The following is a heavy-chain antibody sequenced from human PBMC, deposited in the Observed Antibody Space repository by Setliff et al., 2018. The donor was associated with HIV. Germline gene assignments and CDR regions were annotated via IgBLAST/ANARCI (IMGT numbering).Heavy chain of an antibody. V-gene: IGHV1-18*01. J-gene: IGHJ4*02. Sequence: ASVKVSCKASGYNFYSYGISWVRQAPGQGLEWMGWISTFDGNTDYAQNVQDRVTMTTDTSTSTVYMELRSLRSDDTAVYYCARVPGDYGDNPIDYWGQGTLVTVSS. D-gene: IGHD4-17*01. CDR3: ARVPGDYGDNPIDY. CDR1: GYNFYSYG. CDR2: ISTFDGNT.